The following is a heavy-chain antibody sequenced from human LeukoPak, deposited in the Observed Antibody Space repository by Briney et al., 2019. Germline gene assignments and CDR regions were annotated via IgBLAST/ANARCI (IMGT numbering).Heavy chain of an antibody. Sequence: GESLKISCKGSGYSLTSYWIGWVRQTPGKGLEGMGIIYPGDSDTRYSPSFQGQVTISADKSISTAYLQWSSLKASDTAMYYCARRLVGATGERAFDIWGQGTMVTVSS. J-gene: IGHJ3*02. CDR1: GYSLTSYW. CDR3: ARRLVGATGERAFDI. D-gene: IGHD1-26*01. CDR2: IYPGDSDT. V-gene: IGHV5-51*01.